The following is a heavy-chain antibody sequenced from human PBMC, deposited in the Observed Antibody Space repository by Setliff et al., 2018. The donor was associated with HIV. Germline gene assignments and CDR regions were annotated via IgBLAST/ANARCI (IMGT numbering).Heavy chain of an antibody. J-gene: IGHJ4*02. CDR2: VSDGGT. CDR3: ARQGAVTGHAFDS. CDR1: GASVSMPGW. Sequence: PSETLSLTCTVIGASVSMPGWWGWVRQSPGKRLEWIGEVSDGGTKYNPSLQGRATTSVDTSKNHFSLRLSSVTAADTAVYYCARQGAVTGHAFDSWGPGALVTVSS. V-gene: IGHV4-4*02. D-gene: IGHD6-19*01.